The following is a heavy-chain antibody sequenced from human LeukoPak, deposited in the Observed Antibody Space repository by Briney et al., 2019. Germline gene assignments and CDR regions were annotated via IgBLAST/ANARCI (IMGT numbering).Heavy chain of an antibody. J-gene: IGHJ4*02. CDR1: GGSISSYY. V-gene: IGHV4-59*01. CDR3: ARDSPYSSGWEHFDY. D-gene: IGHD6-19*01. CDR2: IYYSGST. Sequence: SETLSLTCTVSGGSISSYYWSWIRQPPGKGLEWIGYIYYSGSTNYNPSLKSRVTISVDTPKNQFSLKLSSVTAADTAVYYCARDSPYSSGWEHFDYWGQGTLVTVSS.